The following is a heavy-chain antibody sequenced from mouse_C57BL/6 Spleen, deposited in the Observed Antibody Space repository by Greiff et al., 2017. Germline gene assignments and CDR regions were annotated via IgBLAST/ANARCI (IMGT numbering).Heavy chain of an antibody. CDR2: IHPNNGST. CDR3: SRLLLRVAY. CDR1: GYTFTSYW. Sequence: QVQLQQPGAELVKPGASVKLSCKASGYTFTSYWMHWVKQRPGQGLAWIGMIHPNNGSTNYYEKFKSKATLTVDNSSTTSYMLLSSLTSEDSAVYYWSRLLLRVAYWGQGTLVTVSA. V-gene: IGHV1-64*01. J-gene: IGHJ3*01. D-gene: IGHD1-1*01.